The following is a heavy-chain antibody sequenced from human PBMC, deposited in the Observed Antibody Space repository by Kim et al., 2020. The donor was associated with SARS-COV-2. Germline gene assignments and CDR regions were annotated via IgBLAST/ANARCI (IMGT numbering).Heavy chain of an antibody. Sequence: GGSLRLSCAASGFTFDNYWMSWVRQAPGKGLEWVANMNKDGRAKFHVDSVRGRFFISKDDTQTSLFLEMHNLRVEGTAVYYCGAWNEAAVGGNYWGQGPLVTVSS. CDR1: GFTFDNYW. CDR2: MNKDGRAK. V-gene: IGHV3-7*01. D-gene: IGHD6-13*01. CDR3: GAWNEAAVGGNY. J-gene: IGHJ4*02.